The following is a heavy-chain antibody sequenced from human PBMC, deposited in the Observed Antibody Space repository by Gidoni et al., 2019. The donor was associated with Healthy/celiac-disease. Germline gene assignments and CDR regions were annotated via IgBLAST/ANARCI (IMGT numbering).Heavy chain of an antibody. D-gene: IGHD6-13*01. CDR3: ARGRSSSWSGAFDY. CDR1: GGSLRRGSYY. J-gene: IGHJ4*02. CDR2: IYTSGST. Sequence: QVQLQESGPGLVKPSQTLSLTCTVSGGSLRRGSYYWSWIRQPAGKGLEWIGRIYTSGSTNYNPSLKSRVTISVDTSKNQFSLKLSSVTAADTAVYYCARGRSSSWSGAFDYWGQGTLVTVSS. V-gene: IGHV4-61*02.